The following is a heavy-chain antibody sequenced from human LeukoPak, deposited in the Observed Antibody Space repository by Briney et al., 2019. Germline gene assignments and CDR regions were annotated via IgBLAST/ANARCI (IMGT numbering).Heavy chain of an antibody. J-gene: IGHJ5*02. D-gene: IGHD6-13*01. V-gene: IGHV4-31*03. CDR2: IYYSGST. Sequence: SQTLSLTCTVSGGFISSGGYYWSWIRQHPGKGLEWIGYIYYSGSTYYNPSLKSRVTISVDTSKNQFSLKLSSVTAADTAVYYCAMGSSSWANWFDPWGQGTLVTVSS. CDR3: AMGSSSWANWFDP. CDR1: GGFISSGGYY.